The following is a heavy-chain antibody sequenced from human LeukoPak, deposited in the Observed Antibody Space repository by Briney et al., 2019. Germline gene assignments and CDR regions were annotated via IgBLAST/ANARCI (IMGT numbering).Heavy chain of an antibody. CDR1: GYTFTSYG. CDR3: ARVRTASLYDFWSGYYKDY. D-gene: IGHD3-3*01. Sequence: GASVKVSCKASGYTFTSYGISWVRQAPGQGLEWMGWISAYNGNTNYAQKLQGRVTMTTDTSTSTAYMELRSLRSDDTAVYYCARVRTASLYDFWSGYYKDYWGQGTLVTVSS. J-gene: IGHJ4*02. CDR2: ISAYNGNT. V-gene: IGHV1-18*01.